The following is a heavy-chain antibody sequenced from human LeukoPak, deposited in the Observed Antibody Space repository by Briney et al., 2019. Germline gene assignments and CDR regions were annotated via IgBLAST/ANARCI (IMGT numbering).Heavy chain of an antibody. D-gene: IGHD5-12*01. V-gene: IGHV4-34*01. Sequence: PSETRSLTCAVYGGSFSGYYWSWIRQPPGKGLEWIGEINHSGSTNYNPSLKSRVTISVDTSKNQLSLKLSSVTAADTAVYYCARGELRSSIDYWGQGTLVTVSS. CDR2: INHSGST. J-gene: IGHJ4*02. CDR3: ARGELRSSIDY. CDR1: GGSFSGYY.